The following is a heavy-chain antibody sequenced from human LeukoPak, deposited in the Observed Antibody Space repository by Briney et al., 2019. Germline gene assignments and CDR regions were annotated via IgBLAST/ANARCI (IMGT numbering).Heavy chain of an antibody. CDR3: AKEGYYDFWSGYYPDY. Sequence: PGGSLRLSCAASGFTFSSYGMHWVRQAPGKGLEWVAFIRYDGSNKYYADSVKGRFTISRDNSKNTLYLQMNSLRAEDTAVYYCAKEGYYDFWSGYYPDYWGPGTLVTVSS. CDR1: GFTFSSYG. D-gene: IGHD3-3*01. CDR2: IRYDGSNK. J-gene: IGHJ4*02. V-gene: IGHV3-30*02.